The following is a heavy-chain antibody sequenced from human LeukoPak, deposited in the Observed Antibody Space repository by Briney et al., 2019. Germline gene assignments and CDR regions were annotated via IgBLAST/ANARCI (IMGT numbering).Heavy chain of an antibody. V-gene: IGHV4-31*03. D-gene: IGHD5-24*01. CDR2: IYSSETA. CDR1: GDSITGGGFY. J-gene: IGHJ4*02. Sequence: SETLSLTCTVSGDSITGGGFYWSWIRQHPGKGLEWIGYIYSSETAYYNPSLKSRISMSLDTSRNQFSLRLSSMTAADTAVYYCARRDRHGYTFYLDYWGQGTLVTVSS. CDR3: ARRDRHGYTFYLDY.